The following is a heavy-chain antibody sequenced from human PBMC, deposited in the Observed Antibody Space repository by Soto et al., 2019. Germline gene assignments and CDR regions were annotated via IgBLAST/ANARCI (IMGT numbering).Heavy chain of an antibody. V-gene: IGHV1-18*01. Sequence: ASVKVSCKASGYTFTSYGISWVRQAPGQGLEWMGWISAYNGNTNYAQKLQGRVTMTTDTSTSTAYMELRSLRSDDTAVYYCARDRYYYDSSGYSNSDYWGQGTLVTVSS. CDR1: GYTFTSYG. J-gene: IGHJ4*02. CDR3: ARDRYYYDSSGYSNSDY. CDR2: ISAYNGNT. D-gene: IGHD3-22*01.